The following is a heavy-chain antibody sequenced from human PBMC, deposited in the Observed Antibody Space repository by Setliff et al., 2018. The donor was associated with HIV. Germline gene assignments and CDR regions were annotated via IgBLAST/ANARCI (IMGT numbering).Heavy chain of an antibody. CDR1: GGPMRSSSYY. V-gene: IGHV4-39*01. CDR2: IYYTGST. D-gene: IGHD2-2*02. Sequence: PSETLSLTCSVSGGPMRSSSYYWGWIRQPPGKGLEWIGSIYYTGSTYSNPSLKSRLTISEDASKSQFSLTLRSVTAADTAVYYCARQERYCTSADCYRYFNYWGQGTLVTVSS. J-gene: IGHJ4*02. CDR3: ARQERYCTSADCYRYFNY.